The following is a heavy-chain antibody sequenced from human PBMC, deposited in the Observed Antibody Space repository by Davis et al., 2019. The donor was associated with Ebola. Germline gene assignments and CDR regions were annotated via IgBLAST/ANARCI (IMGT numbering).Heavy chain of an antibody. CDR2: IYYTGSA. V-gene: IGHV4-59*08. CDR1: GVSSSRHY. CDR3: ARHEGSASCYTSFDY. J-gene: IGHJ4*02. Sequence: PSETLSLTCTVSGVSSSRHYWSWIRQPPGKRLEWIGSIYYTGSAYYNSSLNSRVTISVDTSKNQFSLRLSSVSAADSAVYYCARHEGSASCYTSFDYWGRGTLVTVSS. D-gene: IGHD2-2*01.